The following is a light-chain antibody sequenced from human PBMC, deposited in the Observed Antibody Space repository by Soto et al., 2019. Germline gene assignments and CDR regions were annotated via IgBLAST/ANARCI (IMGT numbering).Light chain of an antibody. CDR1: QSVSSN. J-gene: IGKJ1*01. CDR3: QQYNNWT. Sequence: EIVLTQSPGTLSLSPGERATLSCRASQSVSSNFLAWYQQKPGQAPRLLIYGASARATGIPARFSGSGSGTEFTLTISSLQSEDFAVYYCQQYNNWTFGQGTKVDNK. V-gene: IGKV3-15*01. CDR2: GAS.